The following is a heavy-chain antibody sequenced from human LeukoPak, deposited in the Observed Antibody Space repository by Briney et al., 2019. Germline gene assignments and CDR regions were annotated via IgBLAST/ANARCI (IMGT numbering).Heavy chain of an antibody. CDR3: ARSTGSTMFIDY. Sequence: SETLSLTCTVSGGSISPYYWSWIRQPPGKGLEWLGYIYYSGNTEYKPSLKSRVAMSVDTSKNQFSLRRSSVTAADTAVYYCARSTGSTMFIDYWGQGTLVTVSS. V-gene: IGHV4-59*01. D-gene: IGHD3-10*02. J-gene: IGHJ4*02. CDR1: GGSISPYY. CDR2: IYYSGNT.